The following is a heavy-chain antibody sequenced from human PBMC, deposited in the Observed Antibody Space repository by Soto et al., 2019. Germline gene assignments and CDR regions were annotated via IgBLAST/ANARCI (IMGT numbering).Heavy chain of an antibody. D-gene: IGHD2-8*01. CDR1: GFTFSSYG. V-gene: IGHV3-30*18. Sequence: VGSLRLSCAASGFTFSSYGMHWVRQAPGKGLEWVAVISYDGSNKYYADSVKGRFTISRDNSKNTLYLQMNSLRAEDTAVYYCAKGPFYCTNGVCPYYYYYYGMDVWGQGTTVTVSS. CDR2: ISYDGSNK. J-gene: IGHJ6*02. CDR3: AKGPFYCTNGVCPYYYYYYGMDV.